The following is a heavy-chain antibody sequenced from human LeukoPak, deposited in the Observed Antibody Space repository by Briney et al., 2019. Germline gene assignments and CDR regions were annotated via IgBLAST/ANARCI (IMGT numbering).Heavy chain of an antibody. CDR2: INNSGGST. CDR1: GYTFTSYY. J-gene: IGHJ5*02. Sequence: SVKVSCKASGYTFTSYYMHWVRQAPGQGLEWMGIINNSGGSTTYAQKFQGRVSMTRDTSTSIVYLEVSSLRSEDTAVYYCARSQGGNTLWFDPWGQGTLVTVPS. CDR3: ARSQGGNTLWFDP. D-gene: IGHD4-23*01. V-gene: IGHV1-46*01.